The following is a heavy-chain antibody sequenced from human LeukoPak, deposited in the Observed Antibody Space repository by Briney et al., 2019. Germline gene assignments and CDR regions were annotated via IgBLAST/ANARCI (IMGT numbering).Heavy chain of an antibody. D-gene: IGHD5-18*01. Sequence: SETLSLTCTDSGGSIISNHFWGWIRQPPGKGLEWIGSIYYSGITYYNTSLKSRVTMAVDTSKNQISLHLSSVTAADTAVYYCARRTVDTSLVTWFDPWGQGTLVVVSS. CDR1: GGSIISNHF. V-gene: IGHV4-39*01. J-gene: IGHJ5*02. CDR3: ARRTVDTSLVTWFDP. CDR2: IYYSGIT.